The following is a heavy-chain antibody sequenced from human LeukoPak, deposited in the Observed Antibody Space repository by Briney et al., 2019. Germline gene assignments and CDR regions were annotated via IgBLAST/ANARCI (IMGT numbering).Heavy chain of an antibody. CDR1: GFTFSSYA. CDR3: AKDLLLWFGELFSFGMDV. J-gene: IGHJ6*02. CDR2: ISYDGSNK. D-gene: IGHD3-10*01. Sequence: PGGSLRLSCAASGFTFSSYAMSWVRQAPGKGLEWVAVISYDGSNKYYADSVKGRFTISRDNSKNTLYLQMNSLRAEDTAVYYCAKDLLLWFGELFSFGMDVWGQGTTVTVSS. V-gene: IGHV3-30*18.